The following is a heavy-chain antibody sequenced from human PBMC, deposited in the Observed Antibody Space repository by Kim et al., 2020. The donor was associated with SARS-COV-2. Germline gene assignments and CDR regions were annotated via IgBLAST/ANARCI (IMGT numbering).Heavy chain of an antibody. CDR1: GYTFTSYY. J-gene: IGHJ4*02. CDR3: ARDRDYCGGDCYSFDY. Sequence: ASVKVSCKASGYTFTSYYMHWVRQAPGQGLEWMGIINPSGGSTSYAQKFQGRVTMTRDTSTSTVYMELSSLRSEDTAVYYCARDRDYCGGDCYSFDYWGQGTLVTVSS. V-gene: IGHV1-46*01. D-gene: IGHD2-21*02. CDR2: INPSGGST.